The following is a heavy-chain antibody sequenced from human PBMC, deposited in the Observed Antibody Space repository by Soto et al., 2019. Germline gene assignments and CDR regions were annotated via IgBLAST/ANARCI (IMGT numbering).Heavy chain of an antibody. CDR1: GFTFSSYG. CDR3: ARLFAGIAANYLDY. V-gene: IGHV3-33*01. D-gene: IGHD6-13*01. J-gene: IGHJ4*02. CDR2: IWYDGSNK. Sequence: GGSLRLSCAASGFTFSSYGMHWVRQAPGKGLEWVAVIWYDGSNKYYADSVKGRFTISRDNSKNTLYLQMNSLRAEDTAVYYCARLFAGIAANYLDYWGQGTLVTVSS.